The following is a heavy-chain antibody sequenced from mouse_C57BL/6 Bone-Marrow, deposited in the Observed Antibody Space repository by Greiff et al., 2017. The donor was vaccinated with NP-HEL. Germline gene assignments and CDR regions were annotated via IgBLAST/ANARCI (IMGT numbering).Heavy chain of an antibody. D-gene: IGHD4-1*01. J-gene: IGHJ3*01. CDR1: GFTFSSYA. CDR3: ARDEGKVWDGFAY. V-gene: IGHV5-4*01. CDR2: ISDGGSYT. Sequence: EVKLMESGGGLVKPGGSLKLSCAASGFTFSSYAMSWVRQTPEKRLEWVATISDGGSYTNYPDNVKGRFTISRDNAKNNLYLQMSHLKSEDTAMYYCARDEGKVWDGFAYWGQGTLVTVSA.